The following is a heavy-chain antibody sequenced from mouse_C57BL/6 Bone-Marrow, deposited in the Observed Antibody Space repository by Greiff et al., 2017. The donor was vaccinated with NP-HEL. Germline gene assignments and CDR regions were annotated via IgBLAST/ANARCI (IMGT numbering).Heavy chain of an antibody. Sequence: QVQLQQPGAELVKPGASVKLSCKASGYTFTSYWMQWVKQRPGQGLEWIGEIDPSDSYTNYNQKFKGKATLTVDTSSSTAYMQLSSLTSEDSAVYYCAREGIYDGYSPYYAMDYWGQGTSVTVSS. V-gene: IGHV1-50*01. J-gene: IGHJ4*01. CDR2: IDPSDSYT. CDR3: AREGIYDGYSPYYAMDY. CDR1: GYTFTSYW. D-gene: IGHD2-3*01.